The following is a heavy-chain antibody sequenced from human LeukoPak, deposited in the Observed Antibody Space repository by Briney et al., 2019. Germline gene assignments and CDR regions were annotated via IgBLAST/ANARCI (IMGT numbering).Heavy chain of an antibody. CDR1: GCSISSGSYY. D-gene: IGHD3-10*01. V-gene: IGHV4-61*02. J-gene: IGHJ4*02. Sequence: SETLSLTCTVSGCSISSGSYYWSWIRQPAGKGLEWIGRIYTSGSTNYNPSLKSRVTISVDTSKNQFSLKLSSVTAADTAVYYCARGLLWFGGRYFDYWGQGTLVTVSS. CDR3: ARGLLWFGGRYFDY. CDR2: IYTSGST.